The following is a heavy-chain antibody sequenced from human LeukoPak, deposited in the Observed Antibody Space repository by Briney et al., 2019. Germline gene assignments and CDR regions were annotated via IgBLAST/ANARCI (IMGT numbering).Heavy chain of an antibody. V-gene: IGHV1-8*03. CDR1: GYTFTSYD. CDR3: ARGGLTLGDCGGDCNFYYYYMDV. Sequence: GASVKVSCKASGYTFTSYDISWVRQATGQGLEWMGWISPNSGNTGYAQKFQGRVTITSNTSISTAYMELSSLRSEDTAVYYCARGGLTLGDCGGDCNFYYYYMDVWSKGNTVTVPS. CDR2: ISPNSGNT. D-gene: IGHD2-21*02. J-gene: IGHJ6*03.